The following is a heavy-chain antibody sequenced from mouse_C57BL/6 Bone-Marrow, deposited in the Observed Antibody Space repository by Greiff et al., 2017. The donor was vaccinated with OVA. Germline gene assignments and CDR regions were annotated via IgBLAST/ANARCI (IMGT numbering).Heavy chain of an antibody. Sequence: EVMLVESEGGLVQPGSSMKLSCTASGFTFSDYYMAWVRQVPEKGLEWVANINYDGSSTYYLDSLKSRFIISRDNAKNILYLQMSSLKSEDTATYYCARTLFFDYFDYWGQGTTLTVSS. CDR2: INYDGSST. V-gene: IGHV5-16*01. CDR3: ARTLFFDYFDY. D-gene: IGHD6-1*01. CDR1: GFTFSDYY. J-gene: IGHJ2*01.